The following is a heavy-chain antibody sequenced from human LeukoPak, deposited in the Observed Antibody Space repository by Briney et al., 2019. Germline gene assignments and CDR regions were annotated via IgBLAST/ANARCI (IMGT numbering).Heavy chain of an antibody. D-gene: IGHD5-24*01. Sequence: GGSLRLSCATSGFTFSTYWMSWVRQAPGKGLEWVANIKQDGSEKYYVDSVKCRFTISRDNAKNSLYLQMNSLRAEDTAVYYCANGDGFDYWGQGTLVTVSS. V-gene: IGHV3-7*01. CDR3: ANGDGFDY. CDR1: GFTFSTYW. CDR2: IKQDGSEK. J-gene: IGHJ4*02.